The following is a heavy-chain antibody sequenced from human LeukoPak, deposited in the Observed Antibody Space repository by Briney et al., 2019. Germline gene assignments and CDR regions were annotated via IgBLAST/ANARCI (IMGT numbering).Heavy chain of an antibody. V-gene: IGHV3-30-3*01. Sequence: GGSLRLSCAASGFTFSSYAMHWVRQAPGKGLEWVAVISYGGSNKYYADSVKGRFTISRDNSKNTLYLQMNSLRAEDTAVYYCARERVGYCSSTSCPDHSFDYWGQGTLVTVSS. CDR1: GFTFSSYA. J-gene: IGHJ4*02. D-gene: IGHD2-2*01. CDR3: ARERVGYCSSTSCPDHSFDY. CDR2: ISYGGSNK.